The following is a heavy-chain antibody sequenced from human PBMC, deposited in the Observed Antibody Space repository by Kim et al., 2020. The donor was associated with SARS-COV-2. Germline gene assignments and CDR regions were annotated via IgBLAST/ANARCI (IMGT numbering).Heavy chain of an antibody. Sequence: STIYDAGAVTGRFTISRDNTKHALYLQMNSLRAEDTAVYYCASIATGADYWGQGTLVTVSS. CDR2: STI. J-gene: IGHJ4*02. D-gene: IGHD4-17*01. CDR3: ASIATGADY. V-gene: IGHV3-48*01.